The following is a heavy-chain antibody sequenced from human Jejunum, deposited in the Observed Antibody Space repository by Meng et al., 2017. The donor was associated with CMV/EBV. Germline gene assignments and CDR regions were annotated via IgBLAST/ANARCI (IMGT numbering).Heavy chain of an antibody. J-gene: IGHJ6*02. CDR1: TSYA. CDR2: ILPIFRTT. CDR3: ATAPRGDSEPYYYYGLDV. D-gene: IGHD2-21*02. V-gene: IGHV1-69*05. Sequence: TSYAISWVRQAPGQGLEWMGGILPIFRTTNYAQRFQGRATITTGESTSTVYMELSSLTSDDTAVYYCATAPRGDSEPYYYYGLDVWGPGTTVTVSS.